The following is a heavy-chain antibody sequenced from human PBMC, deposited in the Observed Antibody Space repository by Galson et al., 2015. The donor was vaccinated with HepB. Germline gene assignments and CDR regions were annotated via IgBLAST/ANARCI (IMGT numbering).Heavy chain of an antibody. J-gene: IGHJ4*02. D-gene: IGHD4-17*01. V-gene: IGHV7-4-1*02. CDR3: ARPPLNTVTTFFDY. Sequence: SVKVSCKASGYSFTSYAINWVRQAPGQGLEWMGWINTNTGNPTYAQGFTGRFVFSLDTSVSTAYLQISSLKAEDTAVYYCARPPLNTVTTFFDYWGQGTLVTVSS. CDR1: GYSFTSYA. CDR2: INTNTGNP.